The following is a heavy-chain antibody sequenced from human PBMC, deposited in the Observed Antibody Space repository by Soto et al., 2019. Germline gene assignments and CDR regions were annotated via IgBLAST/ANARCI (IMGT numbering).Heavy chain of an antibody. CDR2: ISSSSSYT. CDR3: ARDKGTTCLDT. Sequence: LSLTCAVYGGSFSGYYWSWIRQPPGKGLEWVSYISSSSSYTNYADSVKGRFTISRDNAKNIVFLQMNSLRAEDTAVYYCARDKGTTCLDTWGQGNMVTVSS. J-gene: IGHJ5*02. V-gene: IGHV3-11*06. CDR1: GGSFSGYY. D-gene: IGHD1-26*01.